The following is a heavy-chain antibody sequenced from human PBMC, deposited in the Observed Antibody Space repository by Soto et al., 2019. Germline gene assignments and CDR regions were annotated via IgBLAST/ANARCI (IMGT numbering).Heavy chain of an antibody. V-gene: IGHV4-31*03. CDR2: IYYSGST. Sequence: QVQLQESGPGLVKPSQTLSLTCTVSGGSISSGGYYWSWIRQHPGKGLEWIGYIYYSGSTYYNASLKGRVTISLDTSKTLFSLSLSSVPVAVTAVYYCASGHISCLRSDYWGQGTLVTVSS. J-gene: IGHJ4*02. CDR3: ASGHISCLRSDY. D-gene: IGHD2-21*01. CDR1: GGSISSGGYY.